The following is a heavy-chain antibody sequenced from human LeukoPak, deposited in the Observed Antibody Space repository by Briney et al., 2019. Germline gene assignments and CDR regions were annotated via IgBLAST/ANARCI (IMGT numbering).Heavy chain of an antibody. J-gene: IGHJ6*03. Sequence: GGSLRLSCAASGFTFSSYAMHWVRQAPGKGLEWVAVISYDGSNKYYADSVKGRFTISRDNSKNTLYLQMNSLRAEDTAVYYCARKYCSSTSCSQDYYYYYMDVWGKGTTVTVSS. CDR1: GFTFSSYA. D-gene: IGHD2-2*01. CDR2: ISYDGSNK. V-gene: IGHV3-30-3*01. CDR3: ARKYCSSTSCSQDYYYYYMDV.